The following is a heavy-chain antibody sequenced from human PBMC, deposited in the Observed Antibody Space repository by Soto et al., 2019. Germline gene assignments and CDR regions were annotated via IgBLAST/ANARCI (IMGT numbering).Heavy chain of an antibody. CDR1: GGSISSSSYY. CDR3: ASPKIAFYNWFDP. V-gene: IGHV4-39*01. D-gene: IGHD3-3*02. CDR2: IYYSGST. J-gene: IGHJ5*02. Sequence: SETLSLTCTVSGGSISSSSYYWGWIRQPPGKGLEWIGSIYYSGSTYYNPSLKSRVTISVDTSKNQFSLKLSSVTAVDTAVYYCASPKIAFYNWFDPWGQGTLVTVSS.